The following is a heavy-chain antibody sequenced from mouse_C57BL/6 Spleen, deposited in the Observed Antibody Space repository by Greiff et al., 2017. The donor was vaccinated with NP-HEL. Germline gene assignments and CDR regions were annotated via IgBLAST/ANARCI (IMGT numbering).Heavy chain of an antibody. CDR1: GYTFTDYE. J-gene: IGHJ3*01. CDR3: TRNGYYGWFAY. V-gene: IGHV1-15*01. Sequence: QVQLQQSGAELVRPGASVTLSCKASGYTFTDYEMHWVKQTPVHGLEWIGAIDPETGGTAYNQKFKGKAILTADKSSSTAYMELRSLTSEDSAVCYCTRNGYYGWFAYWGQGTLVTVSA. CDR2: IDPETGGT. D-gene: IGHD2-3*01.